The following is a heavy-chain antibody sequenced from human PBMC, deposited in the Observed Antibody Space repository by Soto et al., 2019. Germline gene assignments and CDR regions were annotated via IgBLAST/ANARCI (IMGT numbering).Heavy chain of an antibody. CDR1: GGSFRGYY. D-gene: IGHD3-9*01. V-gene: IGHV4-34*01. J-gene: IGHJ5*02. Sequence: PSETLSLTCAVYGGSFRGYYWSWIRQPPGKGLEWIGEINHSGSTNYNPSLKSRVTISVDTSKNQFSLKLSPVTAADTAVYYCARGGPTESVYDDILTGFNWFDPWGQGTLVRVSS. CDR3: ARGGPTESVYDDILTGFNWFDP. CDR2: INHSGST.